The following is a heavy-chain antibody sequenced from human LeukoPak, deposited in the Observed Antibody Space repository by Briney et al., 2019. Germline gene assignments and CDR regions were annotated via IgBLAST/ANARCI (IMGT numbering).Heavy chain of an antibody. CDR1: GYTFTGYY. J-gene: IGHJ4*02. V-gene: IGHV1-2*06. CDR3: ARDPTIKSVVITTPSFDY. Sequence: GASVKVPCKASGYTFTGYYMHWVRQAPGQGLEWMGRIHPNSGGTNYAQKFQGRVTMTRDTSISTAYMELSRLRSDDTAVYYCARDPTIKSVVITTPSFDYWGQGTLVTVSS. D-gene: IGHD3-22*01. CDR2: IHPNSGGT.